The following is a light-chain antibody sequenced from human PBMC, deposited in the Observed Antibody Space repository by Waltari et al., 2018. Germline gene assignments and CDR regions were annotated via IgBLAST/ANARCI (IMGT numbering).Light chain of an antibody. J-gene: IGLJ2*01. CDR3: CSYSGDLSFGVV. CDR2: EVT. Sequence: QSALTPPASVSGSPGQSITISCTGTSHDVGNYDLVSCYQQHPGKAPKLIIYEVTKRPSGFSNRFSGSKSGNTASLTISGLHTEDEGDYYCCSYSGDLSFGVVFGGGTKLTVL. V-gene: IGLV2-23*02. CDR1: SHDVGNYDL.